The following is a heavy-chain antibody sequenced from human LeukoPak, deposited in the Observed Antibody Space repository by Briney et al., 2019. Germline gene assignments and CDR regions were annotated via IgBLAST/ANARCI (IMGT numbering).Heavy chain of an antibody. CDR3: ATKGYLIRHFAY. D-gene: IGHD5-18*01. CDR1: GGSISSSTW. Sequence: SETLSLTCAVSGGSISSSTWWRWVRQPPGKGLEWIGEIYHSGSTNYNPSLKSRVTISVDKSKNQFSLKMSYVTAADTAVYYCATKGYLIRHFAYWGQGTLVTVSS. J-gene: IGHJ4*02. V-gene: IGHV4-4*02. CDR2: IYHSGST.